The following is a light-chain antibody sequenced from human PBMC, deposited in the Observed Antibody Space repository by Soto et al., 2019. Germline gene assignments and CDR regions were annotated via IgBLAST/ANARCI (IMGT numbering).Light chain of an antibody. V-gene: IGKV1-5*03. CDR3: QQYNDYPWT. Sequence: DIQMTQSPSTLSASVGDRVTITCRASQSISTWLAWYQQKPGKAPKLLIYKSSSLESGVPSRFSGSGSGTGFTLTISSLQPDDFATSYCQQYNDYPWTFGQGTKVEIK. CDR1: QSISTW. CDR2: KSS. J-gene: IGKJ1*01.